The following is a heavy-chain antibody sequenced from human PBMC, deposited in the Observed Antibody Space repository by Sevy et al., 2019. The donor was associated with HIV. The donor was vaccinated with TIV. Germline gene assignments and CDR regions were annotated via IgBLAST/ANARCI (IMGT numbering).Heavy chain of an antibody. J-gene: IGHJ5*02. D-gene: IGHD6-6*01. V-gene: IGHV3-74*01. CDR1: GFTFSTYW. Sequence: GGSLRLSCAASGFTFSTYWMHWVRQAPGKGLGWVSRINSDGTSTTYADFVKGRFTISRDNAKNTLYLQMNSLRVEDTAVYYCSRGPAPLYGSSSCWFDPWGQGTLVTVSS. CDR3: SRGPAPLYGSSSCWFDP. CDR2: INSDGTST.